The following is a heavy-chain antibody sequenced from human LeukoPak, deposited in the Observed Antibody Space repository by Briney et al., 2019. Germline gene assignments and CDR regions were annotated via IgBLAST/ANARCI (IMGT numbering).Heavy chain of an antibody. J-gene: IGHJ3*02. CDR3: ARVGYYYDSSGPDDAFDI. D-gene: IGHD3-22*01. Sequence: SETLSLTCTVSGGSISSGGYYWSWIRQPPGKGLEWIGYIYYIGSTNYNPSLKSRVTISVDTSKNQFSLKLSSVTAADTAVYYCARVGYYYDSSGPDDAFDIWGQGTMVTVSS. CDR2: IYYIGST. V-gene: IGHV4-61*08. CDR1: GGSISSGGYY.